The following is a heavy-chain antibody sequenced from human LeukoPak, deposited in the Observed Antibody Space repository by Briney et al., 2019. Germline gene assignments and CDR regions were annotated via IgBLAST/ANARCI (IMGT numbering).Heavy chain of an antibody. Sequence: GGSLRLSCVASGFTFSSYGMSWVRQAPGKGLEWVSAISGSGGSTYYADSVKGRFTISRDNSKNTLYLQMNSLRAEDTAVYYCAKLHIVVVTAPYYFDYWGQGTLVTVSS. D-gene: IGHD2-21*02. V-gene: IGHV3-23*01. CDR2: ISGSGGST. J-gene: IGHJ4*02. CDR3: AKLHIVVVTAPYYFDY. CDR1: GFTFSSYG.